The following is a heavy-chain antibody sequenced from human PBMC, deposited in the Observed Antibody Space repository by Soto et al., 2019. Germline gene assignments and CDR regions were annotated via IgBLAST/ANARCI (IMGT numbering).Heavy chain of an antibody. CDR3: AREGFEGIQLIDARDNWFDP. CDR2: IIPIFGTA. CDR1: GGTFSSYA. J-gene: IGHJ5*02. Sequence: QVQLVQSGAEVKKPGSSVKVSCKASGGTFSSYAISWVRQAPGQGLEWMGGIIPIFGTANYAQKFQGRVTITADKSTSTAYMEPSSLRSEDTAVYYCAREGFEGIQLIDARDNWFDPWGQGTLVTVSS. V-gene: IGHV1-69*06. D-gene: IGHD5-18*01.